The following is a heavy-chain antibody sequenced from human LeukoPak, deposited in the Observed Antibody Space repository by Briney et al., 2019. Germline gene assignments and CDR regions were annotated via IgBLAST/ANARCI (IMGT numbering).Heavy chain of an antibody. Sequence: SETLSLTCAVYGGSFSGYHWSWIRQPPGKGLEWIGEINQSGNTNYNPSLESRVTISVDTSKNQFFLKLTSVTAADTAVYYCARRIEKTAMVDYWGQGTLVIVSS. CDR1: GGSFSGYH. CDR2: INQSGNT. CDR3: ARRIEKTAMVDY. D-gene: IGHD5-18*01. J-gene: IGHJ4*02. V-gene: IGHV4-34*01.